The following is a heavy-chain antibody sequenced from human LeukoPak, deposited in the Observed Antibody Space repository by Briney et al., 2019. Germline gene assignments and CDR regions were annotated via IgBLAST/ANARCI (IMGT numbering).Heavy chain of an antibody. Sequence: GASVKVSCKASGYTFTSYAMHWVRQAPGQRLEWMGWINAGNGNTKYSQKFQGRVTITRDTSASTAYMELSSLRSEDTAVFYCARAEGEWELPGFDPWGQGTLVTVSS. D-gene: IGHD1-26*01. J-gene: IGHJ5*02. V-gene: IGHV1-3*01. CDR3: ARAEGEWELPGFDP. CDR2: INAGNGNT. CDR1: GYTFTSYA.